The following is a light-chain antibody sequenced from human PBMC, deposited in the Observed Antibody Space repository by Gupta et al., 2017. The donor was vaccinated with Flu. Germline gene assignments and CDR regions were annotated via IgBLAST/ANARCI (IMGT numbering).Light chain of an antibody. CDR2: DVT. Sequence: DQQHPDEAPKLIIYDVTNRPSGVSSRFSGSKSGNTASLTISGLQDKDETDYYCSSYTSTGTFYVFGTGTKVTVL. CDR3: SSYTSTGTFYV. V-gene: IGLV2-14*04. J-gene: IGLJ1*01.